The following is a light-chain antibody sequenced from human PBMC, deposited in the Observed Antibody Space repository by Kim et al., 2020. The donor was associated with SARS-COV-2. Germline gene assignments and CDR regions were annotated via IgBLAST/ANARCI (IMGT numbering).Light chain of an antibody. Sequence: QSVLTQPPSASGTPGQRVTISCSGSYSDIGSNTVNWYQQLPGMAPKLLIYSNNRRSSGVPDRFSGSKSGTAASLAISGFQADDETDYYCAVWDDRLKAWVFGGGTQLTVL. J-gene: IGLJ3*02. CDR1: YSDIGSNT. CDR3: AVWDDRLKAWV. CDR2: SNN. V-gene: IGLV1-44*01.